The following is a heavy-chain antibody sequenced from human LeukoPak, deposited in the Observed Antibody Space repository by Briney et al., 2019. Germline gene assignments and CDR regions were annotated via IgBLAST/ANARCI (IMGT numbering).Heavy chain of an antibody. J-gene: IGHJ4*02. CDR2: LYNNGNT. CDR3: ARAGIAVAGTRNIDY. CDR1: GGSITSYH. D-gene: IGHD6-19*01. Sequence: SETLSLTCTVSGGSITSYHWSWIRQPPGKGLEWIGYLYNNGNTKYSPSLKSRVTISADTSKNQFSLKLSPVTAADTAVYYCARAGIAVAGTRNIDYWGQGTLVTVSS. V-gene: IGHV4-59*01.